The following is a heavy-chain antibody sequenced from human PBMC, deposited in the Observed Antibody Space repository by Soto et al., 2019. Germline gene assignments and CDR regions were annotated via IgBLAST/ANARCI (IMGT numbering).Heavy chain of an antibody. CDR3: ARPRSIAARLAGWFDP. J-gene: IGHJ5*02. CDR1: GGSISSSSYY. D-gene: IGHD6-6*01. V-gene: IGHV4-39*01. Sequence: SETLSLTCTVSGGSISSSSYYWGWIRQPPGKGLEWIGSIYYSGSTYYNPSLKSRVTISVDTSKNQFSLKLSSVTAADTAVYYCARPRSIAARLAGWFDPWGQGTLVTVSS. CDR2: IYYSGST.